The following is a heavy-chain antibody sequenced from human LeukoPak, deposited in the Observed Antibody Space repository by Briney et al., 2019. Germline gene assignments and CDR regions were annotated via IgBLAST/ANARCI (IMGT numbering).Heavy chain of an antibody. CDR2: IKHDGSQK. J-gene: IGHJ3*02. Sequence: GGSLRLSCAASGFPFTNNWMSWVRQAPGRGLEWVANIKHDGSQKYYVDSVKGRITISRDNAKNSLYLQMNSLTAEDTAVYFCARDGMGGIKAFDIWGQGTMVAVSS. D-gene: IGHD3-10*01. CDR3: ARDGMGGIKAFDI. V-gene: IGHV3-7*03. CDR1: GFPFTNNW.